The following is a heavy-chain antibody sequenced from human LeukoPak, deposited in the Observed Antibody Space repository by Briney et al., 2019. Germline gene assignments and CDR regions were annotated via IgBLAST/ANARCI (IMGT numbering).Heavy chain of an antibody. Sequence: PGGSLRLSCAASGFTFSSYGMHWVRQAPGKGLEWVAVISYDGSNKYYADSVKGRFTISRGNSKNTLYLQMNSLRAEDTAVYYCAKDLSAGDYYYYYGMDVWGQGTTVTVSS. V-gene: IGHV3-30*18. CDR2: ISYDGSNK. D-gene: IGHD4-17*01. J-gene: IGHJ6*02. CDR1: GFTFSSYG. CDR3: AKDLSAGDYYYYYGMDV.